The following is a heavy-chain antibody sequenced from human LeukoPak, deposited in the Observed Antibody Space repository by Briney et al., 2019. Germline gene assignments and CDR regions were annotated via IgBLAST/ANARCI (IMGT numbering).Heavy chain of an antibody. V-gene: IGHV3-20*04. J-gene: IGHJ4*02. D-gene: IGHD3-22*01. CDR2: INWSGDST. CDR1: GFTFDDHG. Sequence: GGSLRLSCAASGFTFDDHGMSWVRQAPGKGLEWVSGINWSGDSTGYGDSVKGRFTISRDNAKNSLYLQMNSLRDEDTALYFCARDKVNDFYDPVGCDHWGQGTLVTVSS. CDR3: ARDKVNDFYDPVGCDH.